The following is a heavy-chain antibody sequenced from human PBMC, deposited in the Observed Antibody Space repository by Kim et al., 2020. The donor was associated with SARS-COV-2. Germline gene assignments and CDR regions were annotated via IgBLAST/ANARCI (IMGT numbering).Heavy chain of an antibody. CDR2: IKSKTDGGTA. CDR3: TTYSSGWC. V-gene: IGHV3-15*01. Sequence: GGSLRLSCAASGFTFSNAWMSWVRQAPGKGPEWVGRIKSKTDGGTADYAAPVQGRFIISRDDSKNTLYLQMNSLKTEATAVYYCTTYSSGWCWGQGTLVTVSS. D-gene: IGHD6-19*01. J-gene: IGHJ4*02. CDR1: GFTFSNAW.